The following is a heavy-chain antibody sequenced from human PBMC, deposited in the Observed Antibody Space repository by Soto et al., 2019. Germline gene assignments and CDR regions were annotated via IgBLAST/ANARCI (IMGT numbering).Heavy chain of an antibody. CDR1: GGSISSGGYY. V-gene: IGHV4-31*03. J-gene: IGHJ5*01. CDR2: IYYSGST. CDR3: ARTKNYGSGSYS. D-gene: IGHD3-10*01. Sequence: PSETLSLTCTVSGGSISSGGYYWSWIRQHPGKGLEWIGYIYYSGSTYYNPSLKSRVTISVDTSKNQFSLKLSSVTAADTSVYYCARTKNYGSGSYSWGHGTLVTVSS.